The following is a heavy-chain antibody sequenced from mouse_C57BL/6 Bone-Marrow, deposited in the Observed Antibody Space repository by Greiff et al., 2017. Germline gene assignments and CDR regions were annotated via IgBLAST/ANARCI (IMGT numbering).Heavy chain of an antibody. V-gene: IGHV1-80*01. CDR3: ACDGYWYYAMDY. D-gene: IGHD2-3*01. Sequence: VQLQQSGAELVKPGASVKISCKASGYAFRSYWMNWVKQRPGKGLEWIGQIYPGDGDTNYNGTFKGKATLTADKSSSTAYMQLSSLTSEDSAVYFCACDGYWYYAMDYWGQGTSVTVSS. J-gene: IGHJ4*01. CDR2: IYPGDGDT. CDR1: GYAFRSYW.